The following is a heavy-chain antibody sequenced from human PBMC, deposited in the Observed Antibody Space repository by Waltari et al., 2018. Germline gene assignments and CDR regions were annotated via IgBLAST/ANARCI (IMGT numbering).Heavy chain of an antibody. CDR2: IIPVLGTT. D-gene: IGHD2-2*01. CDR1: VATFSSYV. J-gene: IGHJ4*02. Sequence: QVQLVQSGAAVKKPGSSVKVSCTASVATFSSYVIPWVRQAPGQGLEWMGGIIPVLGTTNYAQKFQGRVTISTDVSTTTAYIDLSRLRSDDTAVYYCARGWLEVGPFDYWGQGTLVTVSS. V-gene: IGHV1-69*05. CDR3: ARGWLEVGPFDY.